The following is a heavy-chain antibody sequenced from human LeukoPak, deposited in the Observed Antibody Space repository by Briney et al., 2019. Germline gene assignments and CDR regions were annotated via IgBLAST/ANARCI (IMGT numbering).Heavy chain of an antibody. J-gene: IGHJ4*02. CDR1: GFTFSSYG. Sequence: GGSLRLSCAASGFTFSSYGMHWVRQAPGKGLEWVAVISYDGSNKYYADSVKGRFTISRDNSKNTLYLQMNGLRPEDTAVYYCAKLISPYDYWGQGTLVLVSS. CDR2: ISYDGSNK. CDR3: AKLISPYDY. V-gene: IGHV3-30*18.